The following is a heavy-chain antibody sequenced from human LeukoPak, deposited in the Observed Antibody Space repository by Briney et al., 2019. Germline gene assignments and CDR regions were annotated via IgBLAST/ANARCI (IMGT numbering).Heavy chain of an antibody. Sequence: PSETLSLTCTVSGGSVSSDYWSWIRQSAGKALDRIGRMYTSGSTQYTPSLKSRVTISVDKSKSQFSLKLSSVTAADTAVYYCARDHYGSGSYKSYFDNWGQGTQVTVSS. V-gene: IGHV4-4*07. CDR1: GGSVSSDY. D-gene: IGHD3-10*01. J-gene: IGHJ4*02. CDR3: ARDHYGSGSYKSYFDN. CDR2: MYTSGST.